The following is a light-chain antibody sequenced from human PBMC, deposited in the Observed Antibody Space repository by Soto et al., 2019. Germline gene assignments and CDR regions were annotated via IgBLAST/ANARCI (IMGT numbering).Light chain of an antibody. V-gene: IGKV1-5*03. CDR3: QQYNTSTRT. CDR2: KAS. J-gene: IGKJ1*01. CDR1: PSSSNW. Sequence: IQMTQSPSPLSASVGDRVTITCMASPSSSNWLAWYQQRPGKAPKLLIYKASSLEGGVPSRFSGSGSGTEFTLTIRSLQPDEFATYYWQQYNTSTRTFGQGATVEIK.